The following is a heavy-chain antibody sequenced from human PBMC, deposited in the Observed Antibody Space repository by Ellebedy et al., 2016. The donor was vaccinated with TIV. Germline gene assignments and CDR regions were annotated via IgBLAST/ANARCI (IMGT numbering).Heavy chain of an antibody. CDR2: IHYTGSA. CDR1: GGSFTDYY. J-gene: IGHJ4*02. Sequence: MPSETLSLTCAVPGGSFTDYYWSWIRQFPGRGLEWIGYIHYTGSANYNPSLKSRITLSVDTSNNQVSLKLSSVTAADTAMYYCASFFGSGTYEVLDYWGQGTLVTVSS. CDR3: ASFFGSGTYEVLDY. D-gene: IGHD3-10*01. V-gene: IGHV4-59*01.